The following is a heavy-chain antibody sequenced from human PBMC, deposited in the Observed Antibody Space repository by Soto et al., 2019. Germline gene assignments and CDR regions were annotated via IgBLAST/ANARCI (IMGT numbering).Heavy chain of an antibody. CDR1: GGTFSSYA. D-gene: IGHD5-18*01. CDR2: IIPIFGTA. J-gene: IGHJ4*02. Sequence: QVQLVQSGAEVKKPGSSVKVSCKASGGTFSSYAISWVRQAPGQGLEWMGGIIPIFGTANYAQKFQGRVTITADESTSTAYMELSSLRSEDTAVYYCARDRVEGSYGETNIPDKYYFDYWGQGTLVTVSS. CDR3: ARDRVEGSYGETNIPDKYYFDY. V-gene: IGHV1-69*01.